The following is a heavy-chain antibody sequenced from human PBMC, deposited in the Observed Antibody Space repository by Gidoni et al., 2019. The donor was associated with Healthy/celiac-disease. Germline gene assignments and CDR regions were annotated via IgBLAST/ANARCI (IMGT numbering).Heavy chain of an antibody. V-gene: IGHV3-49*05. Sequence: EVQLVESGGGLVKPGRSLRLSCTASGFTFGDYAMSWFRQAPGKGLEWVGFIRSKAYGGTTEYAASVKGRFTISRDDSKSIAYLQMNSLKTEDTAVYYCTRDGIYSGSYYGVVYWGQGTLVTVSS. J-gene: IGHJ4*02. CDR2: IRSKAYGGTT. D-gene: IGHD1-26*01. CDR1: GFTFGDYA. CDR3: TRDGIYSGSYYGVVY.